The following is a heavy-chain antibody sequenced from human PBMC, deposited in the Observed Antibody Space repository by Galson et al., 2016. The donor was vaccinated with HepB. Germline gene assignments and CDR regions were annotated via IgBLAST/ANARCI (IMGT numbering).Heavy chain of an antibody. CDR1: GFTFSPYA. CDR2: VSYDGDNK. V-gene: IGHV3-30-3*01. CDR3: ARDSSGWFDY. J-gene: IGHJ4*02. Sequence: SLRLSCATSGFTFSPYAMHWVRQAPGKGLEWVAVVSYDGDNKFYADFAKGRFSISRDNSRNSVTLQMNSLRREDTAVYYCARDSSGWFDYWGQGTLVSVSS. D-gene: IGHD6-19*01.